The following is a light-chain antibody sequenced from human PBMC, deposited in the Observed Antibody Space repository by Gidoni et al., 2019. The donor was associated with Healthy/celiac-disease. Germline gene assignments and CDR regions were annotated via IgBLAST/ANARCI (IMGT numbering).Light chain of an antibody. CDR3: QQYFITPYG. J-gene: IGKJ2*03. V-gene: IGKV4-1*01. Sequence: DIVMTQSPDSLVVSLGERATINCQSSQTVLYSSNNKNYLAWYQQKPGQPPKLHIYWASTRESGVPDRFSGSGSWTDFTLTISSLQAEDVAVYYCQQYFITPYGFGQGTRLEIK. CDR2: WAS. CDR1: QTVLYSSNNKNY.